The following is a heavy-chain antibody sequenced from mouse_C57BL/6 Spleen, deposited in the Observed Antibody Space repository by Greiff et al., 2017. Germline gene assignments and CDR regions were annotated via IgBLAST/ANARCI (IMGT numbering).Heavy chain of an antibody. CDR3: TIYYEYGYWYFDV. V-gene: IGHV6-3*01. D-gene: IGHD2-4*01. Sequence: VQLKESGGGLVQPGGSMKLSCVASGFTFSNYWMHWVRQSPEKGLEWVAQIRLKSDNYATHYAESVKGRFTISRDDSKSSVYLQMNNLRAEDTGMYYCTIYYEYGYWYFDVWGTGTTVTVSS. CDR2: IRLKSDNYAT. J-gene: IGHJ1*03. CDR1: GFTFSNYW.